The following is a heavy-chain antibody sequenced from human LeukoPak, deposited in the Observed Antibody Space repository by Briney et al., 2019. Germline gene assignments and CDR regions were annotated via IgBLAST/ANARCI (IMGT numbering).Heavy chain of an antibody. J-gene: IGHJ5*02. CDR1: GGSISSGGYY. CDR3: ARVSCSGGSCYSRLSVYWFDP. Sequence: SETLSLTCTVSGGSISSGGYYWSWIRQPPGKGLEWIGYIYYSGSTNYNPSLKSRVTISVDTSKNQFSLKLSSVTAADTAVYYCARVSCSGGSCYSRLSVYWFDPWGQGTLVTVSS. D-gene: IGHD2-15*01. V-gene: IGHV4-61*08. CDR2: IYYSGST.